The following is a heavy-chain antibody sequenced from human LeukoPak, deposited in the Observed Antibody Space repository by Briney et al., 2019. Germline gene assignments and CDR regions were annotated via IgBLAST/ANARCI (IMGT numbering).Heavy chain of an antibody. CDR1: GFTFSDYY. Sequence: GGSLRLSCAASGFTFSDYYMSWIRQAPGNGLEWVSYISRSSSYTNYADSVKGRFNISRDNAKNSMYLQLNSLRAEDTAVYYCAREPIQLWLRGAFDIWGQGTMVTVSS. J-gene: IGHJ3*02. CDR3: AREPIQLWLRGAFDI. CDR2: ISRSSSYT. V-gene: IGHV3-11*05. D-gene: IGHD5-18*01.